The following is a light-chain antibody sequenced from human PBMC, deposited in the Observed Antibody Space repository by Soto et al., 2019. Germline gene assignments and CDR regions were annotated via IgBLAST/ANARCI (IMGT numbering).Light chain of an antibody. CDR3: QQYNSYPWT. J-gene: IGKJ1*01. CDR2: DAS. CDR1: QSIRSW. Sequence: DIQMTQSPSTLSASVGDRVTITCRASQSIRSWLAWYQQKPGKAPNLLIYDASSLESGVPSRFSGSGSGTDFTLTISSLQPDDFATYYCQQYNSYPWTFGQGTKVEIK. V-gene: IGKV1-5*01.